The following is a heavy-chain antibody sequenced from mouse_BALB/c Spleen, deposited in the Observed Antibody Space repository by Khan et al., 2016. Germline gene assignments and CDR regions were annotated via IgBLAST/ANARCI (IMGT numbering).Heavy chain of an antibody. D-gene: IGHD1-1*01. CDR3: ATSYYYGSSYYAMDY. Sequence: VQLQESGAELAKPGASVKMSCKASGYTFTSYWMHWVKQRPGQGLEWIGYINPSTGYTEYNQKFKGKATLTADKSSSTAYMQLSSLTSEDSAVYYCATSYYYGSSYYAMDYWGQGTSVTVSS. CDR2: INPSTGYT. V-gene: IGHV1-7*01. J-gene: IGHJ4*01. CDR1: GYTFTSYW.